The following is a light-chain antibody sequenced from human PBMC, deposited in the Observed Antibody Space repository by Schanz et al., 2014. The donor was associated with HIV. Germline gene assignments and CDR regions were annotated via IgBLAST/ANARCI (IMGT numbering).Light chain of an antibody. CDR1: QSVSSY. Sequence: EIVLTQSPATLSLSPGERATLSCRASQSVSSYLAWYQQKPGQAPRLLIYDASNRATGIPARFSGSGSGTDFTLTISSLEPEDFATYYCQQSYTTPTFGQGTRLEFK. V-gene: IGKV3-11*01. CDR3: QQSYTTPT. CDR2: DAS. J-gene: IGKJ5*01.